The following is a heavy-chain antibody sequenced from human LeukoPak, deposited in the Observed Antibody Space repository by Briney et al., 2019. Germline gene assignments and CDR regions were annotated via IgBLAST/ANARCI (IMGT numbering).Heavy chain of an antibody. CDR1: GYTFTSYD. Sequence: ASVKVSCKASGYTFTSYDINWVRQATGQGLEWMGWMNPNSGNTGYAQKFQGRVTMTRNTSISTAYMELSSLRPEDTAVYYCARGGRWLQHFDYWGQGTLVTVSS. CDR2: MNPNSGNT. V-gene: IGHV1-8*01. J-gene: IGHJ4*02. D-gene: IGHD5-24*01. CDR3: ARGGRWLQHFDY.